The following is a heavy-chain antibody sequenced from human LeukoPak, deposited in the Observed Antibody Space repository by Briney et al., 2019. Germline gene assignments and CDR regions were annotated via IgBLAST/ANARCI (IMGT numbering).Heavy chain of an antibody. V-gene: IGHV1-3*01. CDR1: GYTFTSYA. J-gene: IGHJ4*02. CDR3: ARDPAGATTGDY. Sequence: GASVKVSCKASGYTFTSYAMHWVRQAPGQRLEWMGWINAGNGNTKYSQKFQGRVTITRDTSASTAYMELSSLRSEDTAVYYCARDPAGATTGDYWGQGTLVTVSS. D-gene: IGHD1-26*01. CDR2: INAGNGNT.